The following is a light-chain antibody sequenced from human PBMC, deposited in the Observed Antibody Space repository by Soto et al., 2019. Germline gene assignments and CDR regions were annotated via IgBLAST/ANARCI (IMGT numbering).Light chain of an antibody. CDR3: QQYGSSPLT. CDR2: GAS. J-gene: IGKJ4*01. V-gene: IGKV3-20*01. Sequence: EIVLTQSPGTLSLSPGERATLSCRASQSVSSSYLAWYQQKPGQAPRLLIYGASSRATGIPDRFSGSGSGTDFTLTISRLEPEDFAVYSCQQYGSSPLTFGGGTKVDI. CDR1: QSVSSSY.